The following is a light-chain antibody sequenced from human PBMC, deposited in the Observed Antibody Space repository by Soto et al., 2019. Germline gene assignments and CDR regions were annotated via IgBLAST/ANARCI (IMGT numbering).Light chain of an antibody. Sequence: SYELTQPPSVSVSPGQTASITCSGDKLGDKYACWYQQKPGQSPVLVIYQDSKRPSGIPERFSGSNSGNTATLTISGTQAMDEADYYCQAWDRSTRVVFCGGTKLTV. CDR3: QAWDRSTRVV. CDR2: QDS. J-gene: IGLJ2*01. V-gene: IGLV3-1*01. CDR1: KLGDKY.